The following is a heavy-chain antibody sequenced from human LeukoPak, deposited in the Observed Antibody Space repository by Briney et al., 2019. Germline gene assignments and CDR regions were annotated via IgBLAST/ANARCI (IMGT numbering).Heavy chain of an antibody. CDR2: IHRSGST. J-gene: IGHJ5*02. CDR3: ACFSGGSGSYNQEAIWSWFDP. V-gene: IGHV4-4*09. D-gene: IGHD3-10*01. Sequence: SETLSLTCTVSLDSTTSNFWSWVRQPPGKGLEWIGEIHRSGSTNYNPSLQSRVTISIDRSRNQIVLELSSVTAADTAVYYCACFSGGSGSYNQEAIWSWFDPWGQGTLVTVSS. CDR1: LDSTTSNF.